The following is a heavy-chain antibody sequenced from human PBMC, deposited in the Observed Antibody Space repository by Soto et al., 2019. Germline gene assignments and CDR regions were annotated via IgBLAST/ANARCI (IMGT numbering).Heavy chain of an antibody. CDR2: RSYSGST. Sequence: QVQLQESGPGLVKPSQTLSLTCTVSGGSISSGDYYWSWVRQHPGKGLEWIGYRSYSGSTYYKPSLKSRVTIVVDTSRNQFSLRLSSVTAADTAVYYCAREGGLAYCGGDCLYNWFDPWGQGTLVTVSS. J-gene: IGHJ5*02. V-gene: IGHV4-31*03. D-gene: IGHD2-21*02. CDR1: GGSISSGDYY. CDR3: AREGGLAYCGGDCLYNWFDP.